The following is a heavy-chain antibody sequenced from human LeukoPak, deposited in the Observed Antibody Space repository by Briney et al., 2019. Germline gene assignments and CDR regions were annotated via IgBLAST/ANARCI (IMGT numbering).Heavy chain of an antibody. CDR2: ISSSGSTI. J-gene: IGHJ4*02. CDR1: GFTFSSYE. CDR3: AITYGDHKTPFDY. D-gene: IGHD4-17*01. Sequence: GGSLRLSCAASGFTFSSYEMNWVRQAPGKGLEWVSYISSSGSTIYYADSVKGRFTISRDNAKNSLYLQMNSLRAEDTAVYYCAITYGDHKTPFDYWGQGTLATVSS. V-gene: IGHV3-48*03.